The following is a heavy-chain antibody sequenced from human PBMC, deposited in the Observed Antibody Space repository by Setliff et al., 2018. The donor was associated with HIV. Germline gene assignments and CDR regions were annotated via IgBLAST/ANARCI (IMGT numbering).Heavy chain of an antibody. J-gene: IGHJ5*02. V-gene: IGHV5-51*01. CDR3: ARHGAEYYGSGSYYNL. CDR1: GYSFTSYW. CDR2: IYPGDSDT. D-gene: IGHD3-10*01. Sequence: PGESLKISCKGSGYSFTSYWIGWVRQMPGKGLEWMGIIYPGDSDTRYSPSFQGQVTISADKSISTAYLQWSSLKASDTAMYYRARHGAEYYGSGSYYNLWGQGTLVTVSS.